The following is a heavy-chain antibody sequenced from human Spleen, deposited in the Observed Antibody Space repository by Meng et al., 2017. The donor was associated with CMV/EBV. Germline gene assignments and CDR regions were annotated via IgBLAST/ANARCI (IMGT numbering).Heavy chain of an antibody. CDR2: INPNSGGT. CDR3: ARAASSSWYIIGYFDY. D-gene: IGHD6-13*01. V-gene: IGHV1-2*02. CDR1: GYAFTGYY. Sequence: ASVKVSCKASGYAFTGYYIHWVRQAPGQGLEWMGWINPNSGGTNYAQKFQGRVTMTRDTSISTAYMELSRLRSDDTAVYYCARAASSSWYIIGYFDYWGQGTLVTVSS. J-gene: IGHJ4*02.